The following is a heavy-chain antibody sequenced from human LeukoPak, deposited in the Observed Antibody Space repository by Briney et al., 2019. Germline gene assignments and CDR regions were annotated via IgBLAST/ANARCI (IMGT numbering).Heavy chain of an antibody. J-gene: IGHJ4*02. Sequence: PSETLSLTCTVSGGSISSYYWSLIRQPAGKGLEWIGRIYTSGSTNYNPSLKSRVTMSVDTSKNQFSLKLSSVTAADTAVYYCARAHYDSSGYYSSYFDYWGQGTLVTVSS. D-gene: IGHD3-22*01. CDR1: GGSISSYY. CDR2: IYTSGST. V-gene: IGHV4-4*07. CDR3: ARAHYDSSGYYSSYFDY.